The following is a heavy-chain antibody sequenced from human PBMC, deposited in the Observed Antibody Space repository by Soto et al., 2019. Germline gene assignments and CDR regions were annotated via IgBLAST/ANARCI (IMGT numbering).Heavy chain of an antibody. J-gene: IGHJ4*02. CDR1: GFTFSSYA. V-gene: IGHV3-23*01. CDR3: AKVSGWNDLGGFDY. CDR2: ISGSGGST. D-gene: IGHD1-1*01. Sequence: GGSLRLSCAASGFTFSSYAMSWVRQAPGKGLEWVSAISGSGGSTYYADSVKGRFTISRDNSRNTLYLQMNSLRAEDTAVYYCAKVSGWNDLGGFDYWGQGTLVTVS.